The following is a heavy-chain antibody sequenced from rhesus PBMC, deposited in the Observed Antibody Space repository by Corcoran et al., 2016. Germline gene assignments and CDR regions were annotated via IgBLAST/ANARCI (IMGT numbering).Heavy chain of an antibody. D-gene: IGHD6-31*01. J-gene: IGHJ4*01. CDR1: GAPISSYW. V-gene: IGHV4-80*01. Sequence: QVQLQESGPGLVKPSETLSLTCPVSGAPISSYWWSWIRQSPGKGLEWIGEINGDRGSTYYNPSLKSRVTISKDASKNQFSLRLSSVTAADTAVYYCAREDTSSGWYSDYWGQGVLVTVSS. CDR2: INGDRGST. CDR3: AREDTSSGWYSDY.